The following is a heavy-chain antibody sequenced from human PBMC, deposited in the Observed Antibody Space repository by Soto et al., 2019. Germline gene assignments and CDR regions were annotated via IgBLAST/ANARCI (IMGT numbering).Heavy chain of an antibody. CDR3: ARAVAGGVYYYYGMDV. V-gene: IGHV1-69*12. CDR2: IIPIFGPA. J-gene: IGHJ6*02. Sequence: QVQLVQSGAEVKKPGSSVKVSCKASGGTFSSYAINWVRQAPGQGLEWMGGIIPIFGPADYAQKFQGRVTITADESTSTAYRELSSLRSEDTAVYYCARAVAGGVYYYYGMDVWGQGTTVTVSS. CDR1: GGTFSSYA. D-gene: IGHD6-19*01.